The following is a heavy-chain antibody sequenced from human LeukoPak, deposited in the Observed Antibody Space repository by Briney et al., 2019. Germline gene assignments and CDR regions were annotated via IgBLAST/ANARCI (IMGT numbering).Heavy chain of an antibody. Sequence: SSETLSLTCNVSGGSISNYYWNWIRQPPGKGLEWIGYIYNSGTTYYNPSLESRVTISTDTSNNQFSLHLSSVTAADTAVYFCARIRPDWLSTHRNGLDIWGQGTMVTVSS. J-gene: IGHJ3*02. CDR2: IYNSGTT. D-gene: IGHD3-9*01. CDR3: ARIRPDWLSTHRNGLDI. V-gene: IGHV4-4*08. CDR1: GGSISNYY.